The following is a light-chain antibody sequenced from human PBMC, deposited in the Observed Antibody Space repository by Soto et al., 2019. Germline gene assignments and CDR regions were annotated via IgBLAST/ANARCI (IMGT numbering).Light chain of an antibody. V-gene: IGKV1-5*01. J-gene: IGKJ1*01. CDR1: QSISIW. Sequence: DIQMTQSPSTLSASVGYRFTITCRARQSISIWLAWYQQKPGKAPKLLIYDASILKSGVPSRFSGSGSGTEFTLTIRSLQPDDFATYYCQHYNSYSEAFGQGTKVDIK. CDR3: QHYNSYSEA. CDR2: DAS.